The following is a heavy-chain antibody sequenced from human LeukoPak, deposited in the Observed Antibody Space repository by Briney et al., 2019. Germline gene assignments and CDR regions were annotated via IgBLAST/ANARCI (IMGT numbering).Heavy chain of an antibody. CDR2: INHSGST. CDR1: GGSFSGYY. Sequence: SETLSLTCAVCGGSFSGYYWSWIRQPPGKGLEWIGEINHSGSTNYNPSLKSRVTISVDTSKNQFSLKLSSVTAADTAVYYCARGRVIAVAGTRWFDPWGQGTLVTVSS. V-gene: IGHV4-34*01. D-gene: IGHD6-19*01. CDR3: ARGRVIAVAGTRWFDP. J-gene: IGHJ5*02.